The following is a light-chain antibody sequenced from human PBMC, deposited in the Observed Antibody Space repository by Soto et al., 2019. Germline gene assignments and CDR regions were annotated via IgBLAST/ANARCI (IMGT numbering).Light chain of an antibody. CDR2: EVT. Sequence: QSVLTQPPSASGSPGQSVTISCTGTSSDVGGYNYVSWYQQHPGKAPKLMIYEVTKRPSGVPDRFSGSKSGNTASLTVSGLQADDEADYYCQSYDRSLSGSVFGAGTKVTVL. J-gene: IGLJ1*01. V-gene: IGLV2-8*01. CDR3: QSYDRSLSGSV. CDR1: SSDVGGYNY.